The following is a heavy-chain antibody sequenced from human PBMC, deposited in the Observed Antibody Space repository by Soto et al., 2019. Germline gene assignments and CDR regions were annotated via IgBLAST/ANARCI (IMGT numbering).Heavy chain of an antibody. CDR2: ISAFNDYT. CDR3: ARGRGVVIPAGTPDAFDV. J-gene: IGHJ3*01. Sequence: ASVKVSCKASGYTFNKYGFNWVRQAPGQGLEWMGRISAFNDYTNLAQKFQGRITLTTDASTNTAYMELQILRSDDTAMHYCARGRGVVIPAGTPDAFDVWGQGTMVTVSS. D-gene: IGHD6-13*01. V-gene: IGHV1-18*01. CDR1: GYTFNKYG.